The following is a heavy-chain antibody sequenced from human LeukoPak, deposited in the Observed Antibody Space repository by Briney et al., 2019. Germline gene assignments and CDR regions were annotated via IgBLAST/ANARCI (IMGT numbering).Heavy chain of an antibody. V-gene: IGHV3-66*02. CDR2: IYSGGST. J-gene: IGHJ4*02. CDR1: GFTVSSNY. Sequence: GGSLRLSCAASGFTVSSNYMSWVRQAPGKGLEWVSVIYSGGSTYYADSVKGRFTISRDNSKNTLYLQMNSLRAEDTAVYYCATALHSSSWSFDYWGQGTLVAVSS. CDR3: ATALHSSSWSFDY. D-gene: IGHD6-13*01.